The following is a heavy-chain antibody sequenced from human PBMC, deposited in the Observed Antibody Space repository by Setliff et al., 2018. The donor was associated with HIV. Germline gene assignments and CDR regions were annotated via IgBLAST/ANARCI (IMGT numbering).Heavy chain of an antibody. Sequence: SETLSLTCTVSGGSISSSSYYWGWSRQPPGKGLELIGSIYYTGTTYYHPSLESRVTQSVDMSRNQFSLRLTSVTAADTGVYYCARHSDSSSWPPGGYYHYMDVWGKGTTVTVSS. V-gene: IGHV4-39*01. CDR3: ARHSDSSSWPPGGYYHYMDV. J-gene: IGHJ6*03. CDR1: GGSISSSSYY. CDR2: IYYTGTT. D-gene: IGHD6-13*01.